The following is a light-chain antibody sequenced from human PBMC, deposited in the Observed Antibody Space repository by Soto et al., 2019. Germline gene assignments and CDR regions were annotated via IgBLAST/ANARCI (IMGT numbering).Light chain of an antibody. Sequence: DIQMTQSPSSLSASVGDRVTITCRASQSISSYLNWYQQKPGKAPKLLIYAASSLQSGVPSRFSASGSGTDCTLTISSLQPADFATYDCEQSYSTPLAFGGGTKVEIK. CDR3: EQSYSTPLA. V-gene: IGKV1-39*01. CDR2: AAS. CDR1: QSISSY. J-gene: IGKJ4*01.